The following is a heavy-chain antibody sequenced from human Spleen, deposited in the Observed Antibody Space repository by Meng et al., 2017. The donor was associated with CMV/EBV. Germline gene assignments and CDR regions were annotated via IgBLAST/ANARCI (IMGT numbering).Heavy chain of an antibody. D-gene: IGHD3-10*01. V-gene: IGHV3-30*04. CDR2: ISYDGSNK. Sequence: GESLKISCAASGFTFSSYAMHWVRQAPGKGLEWVAVISYDGSNKYYADSVKGRFTISRDNSKNTLYLQMNSLRAEDMAVYYCARYYFDSMTYYIDYWGQGTLVTVSS. CDR1: GFTFSSYA. J-gene: IGHJ4*02. CDR3: ARYYFDSMTYYIDY.